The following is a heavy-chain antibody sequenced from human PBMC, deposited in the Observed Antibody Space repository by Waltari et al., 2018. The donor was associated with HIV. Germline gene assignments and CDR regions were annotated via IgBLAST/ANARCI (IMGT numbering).Heavy chain of an antibody. V-gene: IGHV3-23*01. CDR2: ISGSGVTE. J-gene: IGHJ5*01. CDR3: AKTGYDSGWTFDS. D-gene: IGHD6-19*01. Sequence: EVQLLESGGGLVQAGGSLRLSCAASGFPFSNYPMSWIRQAPGKGPEWVSGISGSGVTEYYADSVRGRFTISRDDSRNTLDLQMTNLRAEDTAMYYCAKTGYDSGWTFDSWGQGTLVTVSS. CDR1: GFPFSNYP.